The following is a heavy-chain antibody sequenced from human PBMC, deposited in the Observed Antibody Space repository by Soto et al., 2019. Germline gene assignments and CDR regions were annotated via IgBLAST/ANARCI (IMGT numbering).Heavy chain of an antibody. D-gene: IGHD3-22*01. CDR2: ISGSGGST. V-gene: IGHV3-23*01. Sequence: PGGSLRRSCAASGFTFSSYAMSWVRQAPGKGLEWVSAISGSGGSTYYADSVKGRFTISRDNSKNTLYLQMNSLRAEDTAVYYCAKVLENYYDGSGSPFDYWGQGTLVTVSS. CDR3: AKVLENYYDGSGSPFDY. CDR1: GFTFSSYA. J-gene: IGHJ4*02.